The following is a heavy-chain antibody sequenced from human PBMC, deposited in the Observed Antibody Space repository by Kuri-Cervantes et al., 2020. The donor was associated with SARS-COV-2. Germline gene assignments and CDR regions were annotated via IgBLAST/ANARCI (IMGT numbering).Heavy chain of an antibody. V-gene: IGHV3-7*03. Sequence: GESLKISCAASGFTFSSYWMSWVRQAPGKGLEWVANIKQDGSEKYYVDSVKGRFTISRDNSKNTLYLQMNSLRAEDTAVYYCAKDPWVVGDYFDYWGQGTLVTVSS. J-gene: IGHJ4*02. CDR1: GFTFSSYW. D-gene: IGHD2-15*01. CDR2: IKQDGSEK. CDR3: AKDPWVVGDYFDY.